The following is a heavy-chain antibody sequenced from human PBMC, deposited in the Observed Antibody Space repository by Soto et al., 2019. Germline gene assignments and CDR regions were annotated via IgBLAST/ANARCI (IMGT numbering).Heavy chain of an antibody. CDR1: GFTFSSHG. CDR3: AKHGGPSYSYSMDV. CDR2: ISSDGSNK. Sequence: GXSLRLSCAASGFTFSSHGLHWLRQSPINGLEWVAAISSDGSNKHYADSVKGRFTISRDNSKNTVFLQMNSLRAEDTAIYYCAKHGGPSYSYSMDVWGKGTTVTVSS. J-gene: IGHJ6*03. D-gene: IGHD3-3*01. V-gene: IGHV3-30*18.